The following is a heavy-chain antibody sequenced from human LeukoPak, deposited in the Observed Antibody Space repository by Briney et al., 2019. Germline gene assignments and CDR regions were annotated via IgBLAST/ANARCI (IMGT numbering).Heavy chain of an antibody. D-gene: IGHD3-3*01. J-gene: IGHJ4*02. V-gene: IGHV4-34*01. CDR3: ARGDFWSGYPHFDY. CDR1: GGSISSYY. Sequence: SETLSLTCTVSGGSISSYYWSWIRQPPGKGLEWIGEINHSGSTNYNPSLKSRVTISVDTSKNQFSLKLSSVTAADTAVYYCARGDFWSGYPHFDYWGQGTLVTVSS. CDR2: INHSGST.